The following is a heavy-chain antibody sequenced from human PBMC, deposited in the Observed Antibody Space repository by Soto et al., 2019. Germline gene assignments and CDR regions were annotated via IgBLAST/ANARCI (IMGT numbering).Heavy chain of an antibody. CDR1: GFTFSSYA. D-gene: IGHD2-15*01. V-gene: IGHV3-23*01. CDR2: ISGSGGST. CDR3: AKDEASFPYYFDY. Sequence: GGSLRLSCAASGFTFSSYAMSWVRQAPGKGLEWVSAISGSGGSTYYADSVEGRFTISRDNSKNTLYLQMNSLRAEDTAVYYCAKDEASFPYYFDYWGQGTLVTVSS. J-gene: IGHJ4*02.